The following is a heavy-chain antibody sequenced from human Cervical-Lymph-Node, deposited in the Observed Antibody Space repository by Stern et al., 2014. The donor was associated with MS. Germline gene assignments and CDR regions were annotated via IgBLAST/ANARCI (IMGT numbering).Heavy chain of an antibody. V-gene: IGHV3-21*01. J-gene: IGHJ4*02. CDR3: ARGRGGNYRYYFDY. CDR1: GFTFSSYS. CDR2: ISSGGSYI. D-gene: IGHD4-23*01. Sequence: EVQLVESGGGLVKPGGSLRLSCAASGFTFSSYSMHWVRQAPGKGLEWVACISSGGSYIYYADSLKGRFTISRDNAKNSLYLQMNSLRAEDTAVYYCARGRGGNYRYYFDYWGQGTLVTVSS.